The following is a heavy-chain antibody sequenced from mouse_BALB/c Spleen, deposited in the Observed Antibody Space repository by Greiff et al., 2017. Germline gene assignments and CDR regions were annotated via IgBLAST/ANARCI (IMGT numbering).Heavy chain of an antibody. CDR1: GFSLTSYG. CDR2: VWAGGST. Sequence: QVQLQQSGPGLVAPSQSLSITCTVSGFSLTSYGVHWVRQPPGKGLEWLGVVWAGGSTNYNSALMSRLSNSKDNSKSQVFLKMNSLQTDDTAMYYCAREEDWDYAMDYWGQGTSVTVSS. J-gene: IGHJ4*01. V-gene: IGHV2-9*02. D-gene: IGHD4-1*01. CDR3: AREEDWDYAMDY.